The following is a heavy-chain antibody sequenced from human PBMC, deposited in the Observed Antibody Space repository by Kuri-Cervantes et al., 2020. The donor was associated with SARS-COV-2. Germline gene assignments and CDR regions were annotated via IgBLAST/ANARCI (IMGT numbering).Heavy chain of an antibody. CDR2: ISDSGST. V-gene: IGHV4-59*08. CDR1: GGSISYYY. Sequence: SETLSLTCTVSGGSISYYYWSWIRQPPGKGLEWIGHISDSGSTNYNPSLKSRVTISVDTSKNQFSLKLSSVTAADTAVYYCAKSSEDCTNGVWPCPPYYGMDAWGQGNTVTVSS. J-gene: IGHJ6*02. D-gene: IGHD2-8*01. CDR3: AKSSEDCTNGVWPCPPYYGMDA.